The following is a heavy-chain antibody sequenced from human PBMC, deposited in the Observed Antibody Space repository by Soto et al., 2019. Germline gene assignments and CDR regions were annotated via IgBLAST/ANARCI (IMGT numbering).Heavy chain of an antibody. CDR1: GDTLTSYY. V-gene: IGHV1-46*01. Sequence: GTSVKLSCKASGDTLTSYYMHWVRQAPGQGLEWMGIINPSGGSTSYAQKFQGRVTMTRDTSTSTVYMELSSLRSEDTAVYYCARDPYYDILTGYYEGPYGMDVWGQGTTVTVSS. CDR2: INPSGGST. CDR3: ARDPYYDILTGYYEGPYGMDV. J-gene: IGHJ6*02. D-gene: IGHD3-9*01.